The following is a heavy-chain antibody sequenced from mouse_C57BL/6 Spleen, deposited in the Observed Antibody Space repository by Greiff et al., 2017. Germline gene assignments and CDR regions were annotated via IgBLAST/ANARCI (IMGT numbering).Heavy chain of an antibody. Sequence: QVQLQQSGAELVRPGTSVKVSCKASGYAFTNYLIEWVKQRPGQGLEWIGVINPGSGGTNYNEKFKGKAILTADKSSSTAYMQLSSLTSEDSAVYFCARDYGYDEGWFAYWGQGTLVTVSA. CDR3: ARDYGYDEGWFAY. D-gene: IGHD2-2*01. CDR1: GYAFTNYL. J-gene: IGHJ3*01. CDR2: INPGSGGT. V-gene: IGHV1-54*01.